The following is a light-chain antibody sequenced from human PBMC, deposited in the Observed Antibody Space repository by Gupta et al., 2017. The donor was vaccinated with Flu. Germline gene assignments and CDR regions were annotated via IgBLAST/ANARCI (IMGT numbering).Light chain of an antibody. J-gene: IGLJ2*01. CDR3: GTCDSSLSAGV. V-gene: IGLV1-51*02. CDR2: ENN. Sequence: QSVLTQPPSVSAAPGQKVTISCSGSSSNIGNNYVSWYQQPPGTAPKLLIYENNKRPSGIPDRFSGSKSGTSATLGITGLQTGDEADYYCGTCDSSLSAGVFGGGTKLTVL. CDR1: SSNIGNNY.